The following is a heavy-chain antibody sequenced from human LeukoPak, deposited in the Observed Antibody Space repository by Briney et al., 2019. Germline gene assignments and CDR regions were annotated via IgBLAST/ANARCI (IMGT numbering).Heavy chain of an antibody. Sequence: GGSLRHSCAASGFTFSSYGMHWVRQAPGKGLEWVAVISYDGSNKYYADSVKGRFTISRDNAKNSLYLQMNSLRAEDTAVYYCATGEYHNYYYYYMDVWGKGTTVTVSS. CDR1: GFTFSSYG. D-gene: IGHD2-2*01. V-gene: IGHV3-30*03. CDR2: ISYDGSNK. J-gene: IGHJ6*03. CDR3: ATGEYHNYYYYYMDV.